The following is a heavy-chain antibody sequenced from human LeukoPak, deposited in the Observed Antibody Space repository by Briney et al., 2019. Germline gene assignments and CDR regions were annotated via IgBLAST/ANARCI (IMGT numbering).Heavy chain of an antibody. CDR1: GYSISSGYY. CDR2: IYHSGST. D-gene: IGHD6-13*01. Sequence: SETLSLTCAVSGYSISSGYYWGWIRQPPGKGLEWIGSIYHSGSTYYNPSLKSRVTISVDTSKNQFSLKLSSVTAADTAVYYCAIGRAAGDFQHWGQGTLVTVSS. CDR3: AIGRAAGDFQH. V-gene: IGHV4-38-2*01. J-gene: IGHJ1*01.